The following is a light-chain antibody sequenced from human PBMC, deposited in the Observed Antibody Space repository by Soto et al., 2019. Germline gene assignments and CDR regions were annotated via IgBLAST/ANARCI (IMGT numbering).Light chain of an antibody. V-gene: IGLV3-21*02. CDR1: NVGSES. CDR2: DDS. CDR3: QVWYSSTDLYV. J-gene: IGLJ1*01. Sequence: SYELAQPTSESVAPGQTARITCGGKNVGSESVHWYQQRPGQAPVLVVYDDSDRPSGIPERFSGSNSADTATMTISRVEAGDEADYYCQVWYSSTDLYVFGSGTKVTVL.